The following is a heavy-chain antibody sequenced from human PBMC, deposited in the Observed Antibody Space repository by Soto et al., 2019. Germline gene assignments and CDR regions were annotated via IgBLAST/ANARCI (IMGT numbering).Heavy chain of an antibody. D-gene: IGHD6-19*01. CDR1: GGTFSSYA. J-gene: IGHJ4*02. CDR2: IIPIFGTA. V-gene: IGHV1-69*01. CDR3: ARAGAPGIAVAGILGY. Sequence: QVQLVQSGAEVKKPGSSVKVSCKASGGTFSSYAISWVRQAPGQGLEWMGGIIPIFGTANYAQKCQCRVTITADESTSTAYMELSSLRSEDTAVYYCARAGAPGIAVAGILGYWGQGTLVTVSS.